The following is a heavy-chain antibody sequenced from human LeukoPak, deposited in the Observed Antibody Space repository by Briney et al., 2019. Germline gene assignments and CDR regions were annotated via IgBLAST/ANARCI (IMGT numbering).Heavy chain of an antibody. CDR1: GGSISSRSYY. V-gene: IGHV4-39*07. CDR3: ARVHGSGYNIYNWFDP. Sequence: KPSETLSLTCTVSGGSISSRSYYWGWIRQPPGKGLEWIGNIYYSGSTYYSPSLKSRVTISVDTSKNHFSLELSSVTAADTALYYCARVHGSGYNIYNWFDPWGQGTLVTVSS. CDR2: IYYSGST. D-gene: IGHD5-12*01. J-gene: IGHJ5*02.